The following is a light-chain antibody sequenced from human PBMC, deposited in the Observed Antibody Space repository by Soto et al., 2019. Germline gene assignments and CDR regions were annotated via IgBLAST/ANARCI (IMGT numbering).Light chain of an antibody. J-gene: IGKJ3*01. CDR2: DAS. Sequence: EVVLTQSPATLSLSPGERATLSCRASQSISSYLAWFQQKPGQAPRLLMYDASNRATGIPTRFSGSGSGTDITLTISILEPEDFAAYYCQHRTNWPPGVSFGPGTTVDIK. CDR1: QSISSY. CDR3: QHRTNWPPGVS. V-gene: IGKV3-11*01.